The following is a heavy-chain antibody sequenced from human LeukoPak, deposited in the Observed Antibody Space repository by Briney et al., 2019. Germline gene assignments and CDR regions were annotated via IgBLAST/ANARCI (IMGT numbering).Heavy chain of an antibody. CDR2: IYTSGST. D-gene: IGHD6-13*01. J-gene: IGHJ3*02. V-gene: IGHV4-61*02. Sequence: SETLSLTCTVSGGSISSGSYYWSWIRQPAGKGLEWIGRIYTSGSTNYNPSLKSRVTVSVDTSKNQFSLKLSSVTAADTAVYYCARGPYSSSWDDAFDIWGQGTMVTVSS. CDR3: ARGPYSSSWDDAFDI. CDR1: GGSISSGSYY.